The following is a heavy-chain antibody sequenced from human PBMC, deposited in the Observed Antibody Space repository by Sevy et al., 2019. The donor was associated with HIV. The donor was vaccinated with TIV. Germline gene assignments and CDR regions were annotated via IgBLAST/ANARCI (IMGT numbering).Heavy chain of an antibody. V-gene: IGHV1-2*02. CDR2: INPNRGGT. CDR1: GYTFTGYY. J-gene: IGHJ4*02. Sequence: ASVKVSCKASGYTFTGYYMHWVRQAPGQGLEWMGWINPNRGGTNYAQKFQGRVTMNRDTSISTANMELSRLRSDDTAVSYCATSRPDYDFWSGYSAYYFDYWGQGTLVTVSS. D-gene: IGHD3-3*01. CDR3: ATSRPDYDFWSGYSAYYFDY.